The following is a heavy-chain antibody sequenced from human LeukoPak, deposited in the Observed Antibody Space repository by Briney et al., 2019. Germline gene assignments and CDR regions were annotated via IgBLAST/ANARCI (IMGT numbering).Heavy chain of an antibody. CDR1: GFTFSSYA. CDR2: ISYDGSNK. CDR3: AETSPPGRWLQYY. J-gene: IGHJ4*02. Sequence: PGGSLRLSCAASGFTFSSYAMSWVRQAPGKGLEWVAVISYDGSNKYYADSVKGRFTISRDNSKNTLYLQMNSLRAEDTAVYYCAETSPPGRWLQYYWGQGTLVTVSS. D-gene: IGHD5-24*01. V-gene: IGHV3-30*03.